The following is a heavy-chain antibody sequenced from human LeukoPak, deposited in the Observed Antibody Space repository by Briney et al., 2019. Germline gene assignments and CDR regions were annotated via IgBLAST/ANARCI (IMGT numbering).Heavy chain of an antibody. D-gene: IGHD6-6*01. CDR1: GYSFTSYW. CDR3: ARKEGQLVRSFDY. J-gene: IGHJ4*02. Sequence: GESLKISCKGSGYSFTSYWIGWVRQLPGKGLEWMGIIYPGDSDTRYSPSFQGQVTISADKSISTAYLQWSSLKASDTAIYYCARKEGQLVRSFDYWGQGTLVTVSS. CDR2: IYPGDSDT. V-gene: IGHV5-51*01.